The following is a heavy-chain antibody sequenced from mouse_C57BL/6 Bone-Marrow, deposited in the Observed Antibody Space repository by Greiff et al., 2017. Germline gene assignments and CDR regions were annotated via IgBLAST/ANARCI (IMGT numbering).Heavy chain of an antibody. D-gene: IGHD2-4*01. CDR1: GYTFTSYW. CDR2: IYPGSGST. V-gene: IGHV1-55*01. CDR3: AWCDYNYWYFDV. Sequence: QVQLQQPGAELVKPGASVKMSCKASGYTFTSYWITWVKQRPGQGLEWIGDIYPGSGSTNYNEKFKSKATLTVDTSSSTAYMQLSSLTSEDSAVYYGAWCDYNYWYFDVWGTGTTVTVSS. J-gene: IGHJ1*03.